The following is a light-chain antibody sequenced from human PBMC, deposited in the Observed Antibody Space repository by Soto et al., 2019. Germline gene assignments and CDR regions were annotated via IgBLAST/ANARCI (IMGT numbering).Light chain of an antibody. Sequence: EILSTQSPATLSASPGERATLSCRASQSVSRNLAWYQQKPGQAPRLLIYGASNRATGIPDRFSGSGSGADFTLTISSLEPEDFAVYYCHQYGSSPRTFGQGTQVDIK. CDR3: HQYGSSPRT. CDR2: GAS. J-gene: IGKJ1*01. CDR1: QSVSRN. V-gene: IGKV3-20*01.